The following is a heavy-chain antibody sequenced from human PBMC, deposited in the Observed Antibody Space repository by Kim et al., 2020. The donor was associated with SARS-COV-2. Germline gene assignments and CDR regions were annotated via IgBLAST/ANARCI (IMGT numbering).Heavy chain of an antibody. D-gene: IGHD1-1*01. Sequence: SETLSLTCTVSGGSVSSGSYYWSWIRQPPGKGLEWIGYIYYSGSTNYNPSLKSRVTISVDTSKNQFSLKLSSVTAADTAVYYCARGDIPQRVFDPWGQGTLVTVSS. CDR2: IYYSGST. CDR1: GGSVSSGSYY. J-gene: IGHJ5*02. V-gene: IGHV4-61*01. CDR3: ARGDIPQRVFDP.